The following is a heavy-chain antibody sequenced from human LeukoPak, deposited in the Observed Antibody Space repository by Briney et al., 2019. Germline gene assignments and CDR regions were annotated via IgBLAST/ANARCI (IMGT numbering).Heavy chain of an antibody. CDR2: INTDGSST. V-gene: IGHV3-74*03. J-gene: IGHJ4*02. CDR1: GFTFSSHW. Sequence: GGSLRLSCAASGFTFSSHWMYWVRQAPGKGLVWVSRINTDGSSTTYADSVKGRFTISRDNAKNTLYLQMNSLRAEDTAVYYWGRGQDIVGGPPAMDYWGQGTLVTVSS. CDR3: GRGQDIVGGPPAMDY. D-gene: IGHD2-2*01.